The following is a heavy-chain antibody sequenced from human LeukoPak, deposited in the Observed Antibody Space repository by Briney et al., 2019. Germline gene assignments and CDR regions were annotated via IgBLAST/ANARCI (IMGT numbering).Heavy chain of an antibody. J-gene: IGHJ5*02. CDR3: ARDFFGRAAGTGNWFDP. Sequence: SETLSLTCSVSGYSITSGYYWGWIRQSPGKGLEWIGSVYHDGSTYYNPSLKSRVTVSVDTSKNQISLSLSSVTATDTAVYFCARDFFGRAAGTGNWFDPWGQGTLVTVSS. V-gene: IGHV4-38-2*02. D-gene: IGHD6-13*01. CDR1: GYSITSGYY. CDR2: VYHDGST.